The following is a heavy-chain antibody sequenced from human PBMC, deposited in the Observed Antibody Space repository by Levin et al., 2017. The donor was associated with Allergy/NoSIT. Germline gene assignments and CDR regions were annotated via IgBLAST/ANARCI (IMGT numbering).Heavy chain of an antibody. V-gene: IGHV3-23*01. CDR2: ISGSGGST. CDR3: SKGWESLNGGVLDY. J-gene: IGHJ4*02. Sequence: SGGSLRLSCAASGFTFSTYAMSWVRQAPGKGLECVSVISGSGGSTYYADSVKGRFTISRDNSKNTVELQMNSLRAEDTAVYYCSKGWESLNGGVLDYWGQGTLVTVSS. CDR1: GFTFSTYA. D-gene: IGHD3-16*01.